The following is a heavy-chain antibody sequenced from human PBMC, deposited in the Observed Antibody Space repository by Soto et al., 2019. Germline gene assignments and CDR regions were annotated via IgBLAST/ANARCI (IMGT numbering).Heavy chain of an antibody. CDR1: GYTFINYG. CDR2: LNTYNGNT. V-gene: IGHV1-18*01. Sequence: QVQLVQSGAEVRKPGASVKVSCKASGYTFINYGISWVRQAPGQGLEWMGWLNTYNGNTNYAQKLQGIVTMTTDTSTSTDYMELRSLRSDDTAVYYCARDPVGPAWFDPWGQGTLVTVSS. D-gene: IGHD1-26*01. CDR3: ARDPVGPAWFDP. J-gene: IGHJ5*02.